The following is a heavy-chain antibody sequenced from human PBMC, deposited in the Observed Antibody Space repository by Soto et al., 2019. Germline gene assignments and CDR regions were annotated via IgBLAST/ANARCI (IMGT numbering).Heavy chain of an antibody. Sequence: QVQLVESGGGVVQPGRSLRLSCAASGFTFNNYGMHWVRQAPGKGLEWLAVIWNDGSNSSYANSVKGRLTNSRDNSKNTPYLQMSSLRAEDTAVYYCARRQIPPPTRGAANARGGMDVWGQGTTVTVSS. CDR3: ARRQIPPPTRGAANARGGMDV. J-gene: IGHJ6*02. CDR1: GFTFNNYG. D-gene: IGHD6-13*01. CDR2: IWNDGSNS. V-gene: IGHV3-33*01.